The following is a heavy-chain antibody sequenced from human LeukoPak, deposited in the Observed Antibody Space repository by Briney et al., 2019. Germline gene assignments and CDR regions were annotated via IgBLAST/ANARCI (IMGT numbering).Heavy chain of an antibody. CDR3: ARKYDQQLVHLNYFDY. J-gene: IGHJ4*02. CDR2: IYHSGST. D-gene: IGHD6-13*01. Sequence: SETLSLTCAVSGGSISSSNWWSWVRQPPGRGLEWIGEIYHSGSTNYNPSLKSRVTISVDKSKNQFSLKLSSVTAADTAVYYCARKYDQQLVHLNYFDYWGQGTLVTVSS. V-gene: IGHV4-4*02. CDR1: GGSISSSNW.